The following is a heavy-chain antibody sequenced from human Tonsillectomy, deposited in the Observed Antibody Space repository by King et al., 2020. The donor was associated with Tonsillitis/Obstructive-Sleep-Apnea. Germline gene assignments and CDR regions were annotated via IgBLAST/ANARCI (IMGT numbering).Heavy chain of an antibody. CDR1: GFTFSDYY. CDR3: ARVDYDSSGYLDY. V-gene: IGHV3-11*05. Sequence: VQLVESGGGLVKPGGSLRLSCAASGFTFSDYYMSWIRQAPGKGLEWVSYISSSSSYKNYADSVKGRFTISRNNAKNSLYLQMNSLRAEDTAVYYCARVDYDSSGYLDYWGQGTLVTVSS. CDR2: ISSSSSYK. J-gene: IGHJ4*02. D-gene: IGHD3-22*01.